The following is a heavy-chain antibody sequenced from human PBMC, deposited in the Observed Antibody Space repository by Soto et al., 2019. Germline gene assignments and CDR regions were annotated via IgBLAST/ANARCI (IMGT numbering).Heavy chain of an antibody. D-gene: IGHD4-4*01. J-gene: IGHJ2*01. V-gene: IGHV3-23*01. CDR1: GFTPSSYRFTLYNYA. Sequence: GGSLRLSCAASGFTPSSYRFTLYNYAMNWVRQAPGKGLEWVSSIGGSVDRTHYADSVKGRFTVSRDNSRNTIYLQMNSLRVEDTAVYYCARPLWRNDYNWGYFDLWGRGTLVTVSS. CDR2: IGGSVDRT. CDR3: ARPLWRNDYNWGYFDL.